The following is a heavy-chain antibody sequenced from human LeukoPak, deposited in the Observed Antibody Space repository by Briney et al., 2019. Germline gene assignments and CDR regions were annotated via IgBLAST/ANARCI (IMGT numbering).Heavy chain of an antibody. CDR2: ISYDGSNK. V-gene: IGHV3-30-3*01. CDR1: GFTFSSYA. J-gene: IGHJ4*02. CDR3: ARGYDYVWGSYRYPLEYYFDY. Sequence: PGGSLRLSCAASGFTFSSYAMHWVRQAPGKGLEWVAVISYDGSNKYYADSVKGRFTISRDNSKNTLYLQTNSLRAEDTAVYYCARGYDYVWGSYRYPLEYYFDYWGQGTLVTVSS. D-gene: IGHD3-16*02.